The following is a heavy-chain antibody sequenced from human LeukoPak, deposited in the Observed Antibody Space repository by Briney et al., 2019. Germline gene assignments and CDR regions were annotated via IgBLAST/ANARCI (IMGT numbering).Heavy chain of an antibody. Sequence: ASVKVSCKASGYTFTGYYMHWVRQAPGQGLEWMGWINPNSGGTNYAQKFQGRVTMIRDTSISTAYMELSRLRSDDTAVYYCARAPIVGATPFDYWGQGTLVTVSS. D-gene: IGHD1-26*01. CDR3: ARAPIVGATPFDY. CDR1: GYTFTGYY. CDR2: INPNSGGT. J-gene: IGHJ4*02. V-gene: IGHV1-2*02.